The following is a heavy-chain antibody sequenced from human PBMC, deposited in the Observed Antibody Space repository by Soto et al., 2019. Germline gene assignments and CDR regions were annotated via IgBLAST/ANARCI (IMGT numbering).Heavy chain of an antibody. Sequence: PSETLSLTCVVSGYSISSGYYWGWIRQPPGKGLEWIGTIYLSGTTYYNPSLKSRVTISVDTSKNQFSLKLSSVTAADTAVYYCAREGDDVLRFLEWLSDGGRYFDYWGQGTLVTVSS. CDR1: GYSISSGYY. D-gene: IGHD3-3*01. J-gene: IGHJ4*02. CDR3: AREGDDVLRFLEWLSDGGRYFDY. V-gene: IGHV4-38-2*02. CDR2: IYLSGTT.